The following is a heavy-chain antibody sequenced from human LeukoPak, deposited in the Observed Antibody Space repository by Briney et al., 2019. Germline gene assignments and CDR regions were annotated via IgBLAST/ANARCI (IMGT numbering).Heavy chain of an antibody. CDR2: ISTTGST. Sequence: PSQTLSLTCTVSGGSISSGFYYWNWIRQPAGKGLEWIGHISTTGSTNYNPSLKSRVTISVDTSKNQFSLKLSSVTAADTAVYYCAREYYYYMDVWGKGTTVTVSS. CDR3: AREYYYYMDV. J-gene: IGHJ6*03. CDR1: GGSISSGFYY. V-gene: IGHV4-61*09.